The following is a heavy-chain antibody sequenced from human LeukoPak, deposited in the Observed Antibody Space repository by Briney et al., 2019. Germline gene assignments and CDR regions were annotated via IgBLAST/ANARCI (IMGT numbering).Heavy chain of an antibody. V-gene: IGHV3-43*02. J-gene: IGHJ4*02. Sequence: GGSLRLSCAASGFTFSSYAMSWVRQAPGEGLEWVSLISGDGGSTYYADSVKGRFTISRDNSKNSLYLQMNSLRTEDTVLYYCANFPVGGFDYWGQGTLVTVSS. CDR2: ISGDGGST. CDR3: ANFPVGGFDY. CDR1: GFTFSSYA.